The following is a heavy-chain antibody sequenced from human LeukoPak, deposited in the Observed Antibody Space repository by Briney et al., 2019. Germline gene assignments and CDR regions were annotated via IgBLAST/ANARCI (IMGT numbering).Heavy chain of an antibody. V-gene: IGHV1-18*01. CDR3: ARATKFVVVPAAGLGYMDV. CDR1: GYTFTSYG. CDR2: ISAYNGNT. J-gene: IGHJ6*03. D-gene: IGHD2-2*01. Sequence: EASVKVSCKASGYTFTSYGISWVRQAPGQGLEWMGWISAYNGNTNYAQKLQGRVTMTTDTSTSTAYMELRSLRSDDTAVYYCARATKFVVVPAAGLGYMDVWGKGTTVTVSS.